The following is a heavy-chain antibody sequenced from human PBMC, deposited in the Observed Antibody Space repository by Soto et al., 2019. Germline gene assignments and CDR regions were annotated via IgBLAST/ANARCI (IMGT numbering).Heavy chain of an antibody. CDR1: GFIFSNYG. Sequence: QVQLVESGGGVVKPGTSLTLSCSASGFIFSNYGMHWVRQAPGKGLEWLSIISYDGSRKHYIDSVKGRFTITRDNSKNTLDLQMNSLRAEDTAVYYCAKDIHPGRDTYHYGADYWGQGTLVAVSS. V-gene: IGHV3-30*18. J-gene: IGHJ4*02. CDR3: AKDIHPGRDTYHYGADY. D-gene: IGHD5-12*01. CDR2: ISYDGSRK.